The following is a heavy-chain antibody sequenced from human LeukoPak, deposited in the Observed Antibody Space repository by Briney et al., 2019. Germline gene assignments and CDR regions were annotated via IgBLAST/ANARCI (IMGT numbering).Heavy chain of an antibody. Sequence: PSETLSLTCAVYGGSFSGYYWSWIRQPPGKGLEWIGEINHSGSTNYNPSLKSRVTISVDTSKNQFSLKLSSVTAADTAVYYCARNRVPSEDWGQGTLVTVSS. V-gene: IGHV4-34*01. D-gene: IGHD2/OR15-2a*01. CDR1: GGSFSGYY. CDR2: INHSGST. J-gene: IGHJ4*02. CDR3: ARNRVPSED.